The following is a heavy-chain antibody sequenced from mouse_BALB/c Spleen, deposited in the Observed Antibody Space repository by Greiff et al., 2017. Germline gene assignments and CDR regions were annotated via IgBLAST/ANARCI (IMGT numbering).Heavy chain of an antibody. Sequence: EVMLVESGGGLVKPGGSLKLSCAASGFTFSSYAMSWVRQTPEKRLEWVASISGGGSTYYPDSVKGRFTISRDNARNILYLQMSSLRSEDTAMYYCARKGDYYGSSPYWYFDVWGAGTTVTVSS. CDR2: ISGGGST. CDR1: GFTFSSYA. CDR3: ARKGDYYGSSPYWYFDV. J-gene: IGHJ1*01. D-gene: IGHD1-1*01. V-gene: IGHV5-6-5*01.